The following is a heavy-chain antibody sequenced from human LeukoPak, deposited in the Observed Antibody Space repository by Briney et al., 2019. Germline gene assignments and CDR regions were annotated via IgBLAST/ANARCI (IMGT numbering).Heavy chain of an antibody. Sequence: PGGSLRLSCAASGFTVSSNYMSWVRQAPGKGLEWASVIYSGGSTYYADSVKGRFTISRHNSKNTLYLQMNSLRAEDTAVYYCAKGVGSNSYYFDYGGQGTLVTVSS. J-gene: IGHJ4*02. CDR2: IYSGGST. V-gene: IGHV3-53*01. CDR3: AKGVGSNSYYFDY. CDR1: GFTVSSNY. D-gene: IGHD1-26*01.